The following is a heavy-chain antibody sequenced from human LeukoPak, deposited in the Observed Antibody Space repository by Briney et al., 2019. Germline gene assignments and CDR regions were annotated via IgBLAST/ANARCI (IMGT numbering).Heavy chain of an antibody. CDR3: AKERRRVDTSMIRSYFFDS. CDR2: ITGDGVTT. V-gene: IGHV3-23*01. Sequence: GGSLRLSCAASGFTFSSSAMSWVRQTPSKGLEWLSSITGDGVTTYYADSVKGRFAISRDNSKNILFLQMNSLRAEDSASYFCAKERRRVDTSMIRSYFFDSWGQGTPVTVSS. CDR1: GFTFSSSA. J-gene: IGHJ4*02. D-gene: IGHD3-16*01.